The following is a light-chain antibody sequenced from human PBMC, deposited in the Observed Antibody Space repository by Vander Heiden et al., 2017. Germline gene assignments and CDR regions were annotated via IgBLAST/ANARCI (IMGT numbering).Light chain of an antibody. CDR1: QSVSSN. CDR2: GAS. Sequence: IVLTQSPATLSVSPGERATLSCRASQSVSSNLAWYQQKPGQAPRLLIYGASTRATGIPARFSGSGYGTEFTLTISSRQSEDFAVYYFQQHNDWAPNTFGQGTKVEIK. CDR3: QQHNDWAPNT. V-gene: IGKV3-15*01. J-gene: IGKJ1*01.